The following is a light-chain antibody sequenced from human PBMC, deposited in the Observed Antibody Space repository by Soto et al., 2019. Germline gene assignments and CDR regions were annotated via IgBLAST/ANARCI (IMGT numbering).Light chain of an antibody. V-gene: IGKV1-5*03. CDR1: QSISSW. Sequence: DIQMTQSPSTLSASVGDRVTITCRASQSISSWLAWYQQKPGKAPKLLIYKASSLESGVPSRFSGSGSGTGFTLTISSLQPDDFATFYCQQYNSTYSFGQGTKLEIK. CDR3: QQYNSTYS. J-gene: IGKJ2*03. CDR2: KAS.